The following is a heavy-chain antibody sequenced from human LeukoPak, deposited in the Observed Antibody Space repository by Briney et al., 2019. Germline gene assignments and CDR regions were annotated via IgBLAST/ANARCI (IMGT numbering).Heavy chain of an antibody. D-gene: IGHD5-12*01. Sequence: ASVKVSCKASGYTFTSYGISWVRQAPGQGLEWMGIINPSGGSTSYAQKFQGRVTMARDTSTSTVYMELSSLRSEDTAVYYCARDGYSGYDYVIWGQGTLVTVSS. CDR2: INPSGGST. J-gene: IGHJ4*02. V-gene: IGHV1-46*01. CDR3: ARDGYSGYDYVI. CDR1: GYTFTSYG.